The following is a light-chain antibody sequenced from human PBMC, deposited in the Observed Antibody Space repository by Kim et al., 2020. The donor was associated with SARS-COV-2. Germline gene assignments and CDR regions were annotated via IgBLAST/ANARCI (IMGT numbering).Light chain of an antibody. CDR1: SGHSRYA. J-gene: IGLJ3*02. CDR3: QAWGTGIG. Sequence: GASVKLTCTLSSGHSRYAIAWHQQQPEKGPRYMMKLNSDGSHSKGDGIPDRFSGSSSGAERYLTISSLQSEDEADYYCQAWGTGIGFGGGTQLTVL. CDR2: LNSDGSH. V-gene: IGLV4-69*01.